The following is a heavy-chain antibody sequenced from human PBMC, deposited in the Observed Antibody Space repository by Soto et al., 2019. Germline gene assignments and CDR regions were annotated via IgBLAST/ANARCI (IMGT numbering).Heavy chain of an antibody. CDR1: GLTVSSNY. CDR2: IYSGGST. CDR3: ARDFYSYGSGTMGGYFDY. V-gene: IGHV3-66*01. J-gene: IGHJ4*02. Sequence: EVQLVESGGGLVQPGGSLRLSCAASGLTVSSNYMSWVRQAPGKGLERVSVIYSGGSTYYADSVKGRFTISRDNSKNKLYLQMNSLRAEDTAVYYCARDFYSYGSGTMGGYFDYWGQGTLVTVSS. D-gene: IGHD3-10*01.